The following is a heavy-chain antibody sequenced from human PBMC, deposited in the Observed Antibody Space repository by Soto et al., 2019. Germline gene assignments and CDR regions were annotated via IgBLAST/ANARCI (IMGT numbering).Heavy chain of an antibody. CDR2: IYPGGSDT. Sequence: GESLKISCKGSGYSFTSYWIGWVRQMPGKGLEWMGIIYPGGSDTRYSPSFQGQVTISADKSISTAYLQWSSLKASDTAMYYCARHRGAMFYYYYGMDVWGQGTTVTVSS. J-gene: IGHJ6*02. CDR1: GYSFTSYW. D-gene: IGHD3-10*01. V-gene: IGHV5-51*01. CDR3: ARHRGAMFYYYYGMDV.